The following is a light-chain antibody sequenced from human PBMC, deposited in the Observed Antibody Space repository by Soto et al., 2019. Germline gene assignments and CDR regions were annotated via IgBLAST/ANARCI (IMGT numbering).Light chain of an antibody. CDR1: QSVSSY. CDR3: QQRSNWPPLS. J-gene: IGKJ4*01. CDR2: DAS. Sequence: EIVLTQSPATLSLSPLERAARSFRASQSVSSYLAWYQQKPGQAPRLLIYDASNRATGIPARFSGSGSGTDFTLTISSLEPEDFAVYYCQQRSNWPPLSFGGGTKVDIK. V-gene: IGKV3-11*01.